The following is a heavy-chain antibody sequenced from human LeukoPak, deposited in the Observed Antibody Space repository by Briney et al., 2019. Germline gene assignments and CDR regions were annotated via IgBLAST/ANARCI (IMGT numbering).Heavy chain of an antibody. CDR2: IRYDGINK. V-gene: IGHV3-30*02. D-gene: IGHD3-22*01. Sequence: GGSLRLSCEVSGFTFSDYGMHWVRQAPGKGLEWVAFIRYDGINKNYADSVKGRSTISRDTSKNTLYLQMNSLRAEDTAVYYCAKDSSGFDYWGRGTLVTVSS. CDR1: GFTFSDYG. J-gene: IGHJ4*02. CDR3: AKDSSGFDY.